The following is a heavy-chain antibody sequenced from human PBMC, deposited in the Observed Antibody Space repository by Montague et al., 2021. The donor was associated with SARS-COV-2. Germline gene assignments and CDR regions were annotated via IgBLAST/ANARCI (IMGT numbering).Heavy chain of an antibody. CDR2: MSYSGSA. D-gene: IGHD3-22*01. Sequence: SETLSLTCTVSGATISSDYWSWIRQPPGKGLEWIGYMSYSGSATXXPSXXXRVAISRDTSKNQFSLTLIPATAADTAIYYCARTSDPSNFDSTGYYGAFDVWGQGTTVIVSS. J-gene: IGHJ3*01. V-gene: IGHV4-59*01. CDR1: GATISSDY. CDR3: ARTSDPSNFDSTGYYGAFDV.